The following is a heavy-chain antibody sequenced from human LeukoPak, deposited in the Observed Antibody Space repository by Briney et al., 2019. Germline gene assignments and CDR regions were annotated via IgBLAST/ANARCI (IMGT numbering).Heavy chain of an antibody. V-gene: IGHV3-23*01. J-gene: IGHJ4*02. CDR1: GFTFSSYS. D-gene: IGHD6-13*01. CDR2: ISGSGGGT. Sequence: GGSLRLSCAASGFTFSSYSMNWVRQAPGKGLEWVSTISGSGGGTYYADSVKGRFTISRDNSKNTLYLQMNSLRAEDTAVYYCAKFTSSSWLSFDYWGQGTLVTVSS. CDR3: AKFTSSSWLSFDY.